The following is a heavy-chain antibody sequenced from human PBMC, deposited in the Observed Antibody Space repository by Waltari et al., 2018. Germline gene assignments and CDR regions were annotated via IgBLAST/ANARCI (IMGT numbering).Heavy chain of an antibody. CDR2: ISGSGGST. D-gene: IGHD6-13*01. Sequence: EVQLLESGGGLVQPGGSLRLACAASGFTFSSYAMSWVPQAPGEGLEWVSAISGSGGSTCYADSVKGRFTISRDNSKNTLYLQMNSLRAEDTAVYYCAKDRSSSWEYDYWGQGTLVTVSS. CDR1: GFTFSSYA. J-gene: IGHJ4*02. V-gene: IGHV3-23*01. CDR3: AKDRSSSWEYDY.